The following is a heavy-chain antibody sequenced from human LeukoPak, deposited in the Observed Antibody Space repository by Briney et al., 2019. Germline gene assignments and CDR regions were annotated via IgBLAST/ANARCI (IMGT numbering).Heavy chain of an antibody. V-gene: IGHV4-59*08. Sequence: SETLSLTCTVSGGSINTYYWSWIRQPPGMGLEWIGYIYHSGSTNYNPSLRSRVTISVDTSKNHFSLKLSSVTAADTAVYYCARHGVPDTTTWLREYWCQGTRVSVSS. CDR3: ARHGVPDTTTWLREY. CDR2: IYHSGST. J-gene: IGHJ4*02. D-gene: IGHD1-1*01. CDR1: GGSINTYY.